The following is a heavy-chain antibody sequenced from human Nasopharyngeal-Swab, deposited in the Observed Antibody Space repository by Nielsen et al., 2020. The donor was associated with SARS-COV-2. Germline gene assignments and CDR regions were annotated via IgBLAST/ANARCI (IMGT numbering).Heavy chain of an antibody. D-gene: IGHD1-1*01. Sequence: WVRQAPGQGLEWVGGIIPIFGTANYAQKFQGRVTITADESTSTAYMELSSLRSEDTAVYYCARGFWGRTTGTTRYDAFDIWGQGTMVTVSS. CDR2: IIPIFGTA. V-gene: IGHV1-69*01. J-gene: IGHJ3*02. CDR3: ARGFWGRTTGTTRYDAFDI.